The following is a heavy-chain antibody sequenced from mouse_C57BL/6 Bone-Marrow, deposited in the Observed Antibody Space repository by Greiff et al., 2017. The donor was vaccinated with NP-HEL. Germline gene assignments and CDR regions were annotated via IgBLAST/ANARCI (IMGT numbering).Heavy chain of an antibody. J-gene: IGHJ3*01. CDR3: TRGPLGFAY. Sequence: EVQLVESGEGLVKPGGSLKLSCAASGFTFSSYAMSWVRQTQEKRLEWVAYISSGGDYIYYADTVKGRFTISRDNARNTLYLQMSSLKSENTAMYYCTRGPLGFAYWGQGTLVTVSA. CDR2: ISSGGDYI. CDR1: GFTFSSYA. V-gene: IGHV5-9-1*02.